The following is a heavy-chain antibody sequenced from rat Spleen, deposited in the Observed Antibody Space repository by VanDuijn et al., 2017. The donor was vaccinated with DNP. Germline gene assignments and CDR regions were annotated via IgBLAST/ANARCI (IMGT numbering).Heavy chain of an antibody. CDR3: ATVHYYDGTRFAY. Sequence: EVQLVESGGGLIQPGMSLRLSCVASGFTFNNNWMTWIRQAPGSGLEWIASITNTGGGTYYLDSVKGRFTISRDNAQNTLYLQMNSLRSEDTATYYCATVHYYDGTRFAYWGQGTLVTVSS. CDR1: GFTFNNNW. D-gene: IGHD1-12*02. V-gene: IGHV5-31*01. J-gene: IGHJ3*01. CDR2: ITNTGGGT.